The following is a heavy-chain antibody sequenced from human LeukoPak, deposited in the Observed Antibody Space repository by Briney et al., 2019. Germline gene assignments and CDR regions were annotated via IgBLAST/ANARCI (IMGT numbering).Heavy chain of an antibody. D-gene: IGHD2-21*02. CDR1: GGTFSSYA. Sequence: ASVKVSCKASGGTFSSYAISWVRQAPGQGLEWMGRIIPILGIANYAQKFQGRVTITADKSTSTAYMELSSLRSEGTAVYYCARGTNCGGDCYGSYYYGMDVWGQGTTVTVSS. CDR3: ARGTNCGGDCYGSYYYGMDV. V-gene: IGHV1-69*04. CDR2: IIPILGIA. J-gene: IGHJ6*02.